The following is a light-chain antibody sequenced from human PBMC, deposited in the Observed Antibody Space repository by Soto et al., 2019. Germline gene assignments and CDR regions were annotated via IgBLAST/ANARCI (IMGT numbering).Light chain of an antibody. CDR2: GAS. Sequence: EIVLTQSPGTLSLSPGERATLSCRASQSVSSSYLAWYQQKPGQAPRLLIYGASSRAAGIPARFSGSGSGKAFTLTISSLETEDFAVYWCQQYGGSPTFGQGTKVEIK. V-gene: IGKV3-20*01. CDR3: QQYGGSPT. J-gene: IGKJ1*01. CDR1: QSVSSSY.